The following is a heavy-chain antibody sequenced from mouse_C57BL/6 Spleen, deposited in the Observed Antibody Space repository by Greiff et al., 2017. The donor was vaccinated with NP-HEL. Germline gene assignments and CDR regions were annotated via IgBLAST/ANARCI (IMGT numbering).Heavy chain of an antibody. CDR2: IDPSGSYT. Sequence: QVQLQQPGAELVMPGASVKLSCKASGYTFTSYWMHWVKQRPGQGLEWIGEIDPSGSYTNYHQKFKGKSTLTVDKSSSTAYMQLSSLTSEDSAVYYCARFLVYDDYDGGFAYWGQGTLVTVSA. CDR3: ARFLVYDDYDGGFAY. V-gene: IGHV1-69*01. J-gene: IGHJ3*01. D-gene: IGHD2-4*01. CDR1: GYTFTSYW.